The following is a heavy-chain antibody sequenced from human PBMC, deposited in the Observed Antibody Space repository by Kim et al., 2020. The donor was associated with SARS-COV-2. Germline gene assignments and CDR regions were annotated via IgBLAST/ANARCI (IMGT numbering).Heavy chain of an antibody. J-gene: IGHJ2*01. V-gene: IGHV3-7*01. CDR3: ARENRDRSVWYWYFDL. D-gene: IGHD3-22*01. CDR1: GFTLSTSW. CDR2: INQDGSDK. Sequence: GGSLRLSCAASGFTLSTSWMSWVRQTPGKGLGWVADINQDGSDKYYVDSVKGRFSISRDNADNSLYLQMNRLRAEDTAVYFCARENRDRSVWYWYFDLWGRGTLVTVSS.